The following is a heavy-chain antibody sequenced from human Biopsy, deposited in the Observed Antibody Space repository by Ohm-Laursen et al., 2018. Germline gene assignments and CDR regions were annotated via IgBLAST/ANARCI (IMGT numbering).Heavy chain of an antibody. CDR3: ARESALKWYQSLSYFNGMDV. Sequence: SSLRVPCTASGFTFSSYGMHWVRQAPGKGLEWVSLISNDGDIKYSADSMEGRFTISRDNSRNTLFLQMNSLKAEDTAVYYCARESALKWYQSLSYFNGMDVWGQGTTVTVSS. CDR1: GFTFSSYG. J-gene: IGHJ6*02. D-gene: IGHD2-2*01. V-gene: IGHV3-33*08. CDR2: ISNDGDIK.